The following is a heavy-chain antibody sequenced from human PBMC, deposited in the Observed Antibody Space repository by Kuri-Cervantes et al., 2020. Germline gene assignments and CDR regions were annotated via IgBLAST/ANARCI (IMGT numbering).Heavy chain of an antibody. V-gene: IGHV4-39*01. D-gene: IGHD3-10*01. CDR2: IYYSGST. CDR3: ARHPRARDYYYGSGRGRGAFDI. Sequence: SETLSLTCTVSGGSISSSSYYWDWIRQPPGKGLEWIGSIYYSGSTYYNPSLKSRVTISVDTSKNQFSLKLSSVTAADTAVYYCARHPRARDYYYGSGRGRGAFDIWGQGTMVTVSS. J-gene: IGHJ3*02. CDR1: GGSISSSSYY.